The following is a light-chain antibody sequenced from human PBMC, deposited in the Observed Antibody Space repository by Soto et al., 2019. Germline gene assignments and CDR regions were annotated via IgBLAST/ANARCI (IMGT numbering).Light chain of an antibody. CDR3: QAWDSSTVL. Sequence: SYELTQPPSVSVSPGQTASITCSGDKLGDKYACWYQQKPGQSPVLVIYQDSKRPSGIPERFSGSNSGNTATLIISGTQAMDEADYYCQAWDSSTVLFGGGTQLTVL. J-gene: IGLJ2*01. V-gene: IGLV3-1*01. CDR1: KLGDKY. CDR2: QDS.